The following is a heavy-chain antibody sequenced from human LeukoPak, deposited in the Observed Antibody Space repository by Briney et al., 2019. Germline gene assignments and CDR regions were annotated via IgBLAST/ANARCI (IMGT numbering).Heavy chain of an antibody. CDR2: INSDGSST. J-gene: IGHJ4*02. CDR1: GFTLSSYW. D-gene: IGHD3-22*01. Sequence: GGSLRLSCAASGFTLSSYWMSWFRQAPGKGLVWVSRINSDGSSTSYADSVKGRFTISRDNAKNTLYLQMNSLRAEDTAVYYCAGEYYYDSSGFDYWGQGTLVTVSS. V-gene: IGHV3-74*01. CDR3: AGEYYYDSSGFDY.